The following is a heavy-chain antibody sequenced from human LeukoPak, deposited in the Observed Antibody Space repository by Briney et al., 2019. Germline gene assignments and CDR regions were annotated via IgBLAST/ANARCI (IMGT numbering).Heavy chain of an antibody. CDR1: GYTFTDYY. V-gene: IGHV1-2*02. Sequence: ASVKVSCKASGYTFTDYYIHWVRQAPGQDFEWMGWINPKSGGTEYAQKFQGRVTMPRDRSLSTAYMEWSRLRSADTAVFYCARASTVAGNHRPFDYWGQGTLVTVSS. CDR3: ARASTVAGNHRPFDY. J-gene: IGHJ4*02. D-gene: IGHD6-19*01. CDR2: INPKSGGT.